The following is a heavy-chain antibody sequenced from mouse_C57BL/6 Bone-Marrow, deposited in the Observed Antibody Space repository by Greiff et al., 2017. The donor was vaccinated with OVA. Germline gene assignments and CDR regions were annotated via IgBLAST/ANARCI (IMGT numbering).Heavy chain of an antibody. V-gene: IGHV5-12*01. CDR3: ARGNYGSSLVYWYFDV. CDR2: ISNGGGST. Sequence: EVQLVESGGGLVQPGGSLKLSCAASGFTFSDYYMYWVRQTPEKRLEWVAYISNGGGSTYYPDTVKGRFTISRDNAKNTLYLQMSRLKSEDTAMYYCARGNYGSSLVYWYFDVWGTGTTVTVSS. D-gene: IGHD1-1*01. J-gene: IGHJ1*03. CDR1: GFTFSDYY.